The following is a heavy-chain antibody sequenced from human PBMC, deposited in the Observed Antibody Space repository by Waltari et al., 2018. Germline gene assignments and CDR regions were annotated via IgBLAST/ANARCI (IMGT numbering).Heavy chain of an antibody. Sequence: QVQLVESGGNVVQPGGSLRLSCAASGFTFSNYDMHWVRQAPGKGLEWVSFITYNGRNKYYRDSVQGRFTISRDNSKSTLYLQMSSLRGEDTAVYYCAKTVTGGTGCDNWGQGTLVSVSS. CDR2: ITYNGRNK. CDR3: AKTVTGGTGCDN. J-gene: IGHJ4*02. V-gene: IGHV3-30*02. CDR1: GFTFSNYD. D-gene: IGHD3-9*01.